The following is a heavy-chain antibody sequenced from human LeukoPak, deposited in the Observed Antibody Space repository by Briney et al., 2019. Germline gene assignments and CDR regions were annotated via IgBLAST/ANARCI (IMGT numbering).Heavy chain of an antibody. CDR1: GYTFTNYG. D-gene: IGHD6-13*01. Sequence: VSVKVSCKASGYTFTNYGMSWLRQAPGQGLEWMGWISAHNGNTNYAQKFQGRVTMTTDTSTNTAYMELRSLRSDDAAVYYCARDSDTRVIAAKFAYWGQGTLVTVSS. CDR2: ISAHNGNT. V-gene: IGHV1-18*01. CDR3: ARDSDTRVIAAKFAY. J-gene: IGHJ4*02.